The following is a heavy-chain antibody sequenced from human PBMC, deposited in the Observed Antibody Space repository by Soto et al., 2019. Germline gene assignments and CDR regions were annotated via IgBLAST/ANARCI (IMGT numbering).Heavy chain of an antibody. CDR3: AKDVHYDIVTGIEYFDH. CDR2: ISGTGRVT. Sequence: EVQLLESGGGLVQPGESLKFSCAVSGFTFSSYAMSWVRQAPGKGLEWVSGISGTGRVTNYAESVKGRFTISRDNPKNTLSLEMKSLRAEDTAVYYCAKDVHYDIVTGIEYFDHWGQGTLVTVSS. J-gene: IGHJ1*01. D-gene: IGHD3-9*01. CDR1: GFTFSSYA. V-gene: IGHV3-23*01.